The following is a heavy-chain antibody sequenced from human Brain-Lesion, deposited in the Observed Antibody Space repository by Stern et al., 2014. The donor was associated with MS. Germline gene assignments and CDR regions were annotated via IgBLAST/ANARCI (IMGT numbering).Heavy chain of an antibody. CDR1: GAPVSSGGYY. J-gene: IGHJ3*02. V-gene: IGHV4-31*03. Sequence: VQLVESGPGLVKPSQTLSLSCTVSGAPVSSGGYYWSWIRQLPGTGLEWVGYIHHTGATFYNPSLKSRVAISVDTSENQFSLKLTSVTAADTAVYYCAAIGPRMEGACFDIWGQGTMVTVSS. D-gene: IGHD2-21*01. CDR2: IHHTGAT. CDR3: AAIGPRMEGACFDI.